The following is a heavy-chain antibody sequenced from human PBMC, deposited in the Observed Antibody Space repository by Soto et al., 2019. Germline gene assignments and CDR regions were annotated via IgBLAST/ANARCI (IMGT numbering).Heavy chain of an antibody. V-gene: IGHV3-74*01. CDR1: GFTFSTYW. J-gene: IGHJ6*02. CDR3: ARDPLIGTTDYGLDV. CDR2: INNDGSNT. Sequence: EVQLVESGGGLVQPGGSLRLSFAASGFTFSTYWMHWVPQPPGKGLVWVSRINNDGSNTAYADSVKGRFTISRDNAQSTLYLQMNSLRAEDTAVYYCARDPLIGTTDYGLDVWGQGTTVSVSS. D-gene: IGHD1-7*01.